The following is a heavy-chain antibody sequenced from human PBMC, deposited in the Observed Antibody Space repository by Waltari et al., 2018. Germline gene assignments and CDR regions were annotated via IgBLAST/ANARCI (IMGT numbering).Heavy chain of an antibody. D-gene: IGHD2-2*02. Sequence: EVQLVQSGAEVKKPGESLKISCEAPVYIFSSCWIGWVRQMPGKGLEWMGIIYPSDSDTKYSPYFQGQVTISVDKSISTAYLQWSSLKASDTAIYYCARQKYCSGASCYTEGDAFEVWGQGTMVTVSS. J-gene: IGHJ3*01. CDR2: IYPSDSDT. CDR3: ARQKYCSGASCYTEGDAFEV. V-gene: IGHV5-51*01. CDR1: VYIFSSCW.